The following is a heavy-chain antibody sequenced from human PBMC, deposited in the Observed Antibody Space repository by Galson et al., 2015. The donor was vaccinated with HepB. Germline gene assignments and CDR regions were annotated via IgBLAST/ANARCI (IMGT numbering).Heavy chain of an antibody. CDR3: ARDWGTGALYSNYDPRLYGMDV. J-gene: IGHJ4*02. D-gene: IGHD4-11*01. Sequence: SLRLSCAASGFAFSHYAMNWVRQAPGKGLEWVSFISAISSYIYYGDPVKGRFTISRDNAKNSLYLQMNSLRAEDTAIYYCARDWGTGALYSNYDPRLYGMDVWGQGTLVTVSS. CDR2: ISAISSYI. V-gene: IGHV3-21*01. CDR1: GFAFSHYA.